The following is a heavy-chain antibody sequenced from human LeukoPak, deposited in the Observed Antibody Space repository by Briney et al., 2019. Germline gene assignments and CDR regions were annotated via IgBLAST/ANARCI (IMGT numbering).Heavy chain of an antibody. CDR1: AGSIRANY. V-gene: IGHV4-4*07. CDR2: MYTSGST. CDR3: ARGGYYGSGSYTVDV. J-gene: IGHJ6*04. D-gene: IGHD3-10*01. Sequence: SQTLSLTCILYAGSIRANYWNWIRQPAGKGLEWIGRMYTSGSTNYNPSLRSRVTMSVDTSKNQFSLRLSSVTAADTAVYYCARGGYYGSGSYTVDVWGKGTTVTVSS.